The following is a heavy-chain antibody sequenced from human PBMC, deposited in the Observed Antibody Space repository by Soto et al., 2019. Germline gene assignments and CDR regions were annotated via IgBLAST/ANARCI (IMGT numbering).Heavy chain of an antibody. V-gene: IGHV3-30*18. Sequence: GGSLRLSCAASGFTFSSYGMHWVRQAPGKGLEWVAVISYDGSNKYYADSVKGRFTISRDNSKNTLYLQMNSLRAEDTAVYYCAKDYCSGGSCYSDYWGQGTLVTSPQ. CDR1: GFTFSSYG. CDR2: ISYDGSNK. CDR3: AKDYCSGGSCYSDY. J-gene: IGHJ4*02. D-gene: IGHD2-15*01.